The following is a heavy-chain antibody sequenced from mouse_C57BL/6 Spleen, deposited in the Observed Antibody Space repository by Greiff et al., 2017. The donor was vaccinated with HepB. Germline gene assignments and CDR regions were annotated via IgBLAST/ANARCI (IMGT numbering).Heavy chain of an antibody. J-gene: IGHJ3*01. CDR3: TTRDWFFAY. V-gene: IGHV14-4*01. D-gene: IGHD2-2*01. Sequence: EVHLVESGAELVRPGASVKLSCTASGFNIKDDYMHWVKQRPEQGLEWIGWIDPENGDTEYASKFQGKATITADTSSNTAYLQLSSLTSEDTAVYYCTTRDWFFAYWGQGTLVTVSA. CDR1: GFNIKDDY. CDR2: IDPENGDT.